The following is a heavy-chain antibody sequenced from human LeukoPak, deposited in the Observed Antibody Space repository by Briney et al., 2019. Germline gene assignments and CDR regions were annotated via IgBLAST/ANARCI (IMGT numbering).Heavy chain of an antibody. Sequence: GGSLRLSCAASGFTISSYEMNWVRQAPGKGLEWVSYISSSGSTIYYADSVKGRFTISRDNAKNSLYLQMNSLRAEDTAVYYCVRGYCSGGSCSRSFDYWGQGTLVTVSS. V-gene: IGHV3-48*03. CDR1: GFTISSYE. CDR2: ISSSGSTI. D-gene: IGHD2-15*01. J-gene: IGHJ4*02. CDR3: VRGYCSGGSCSRSFDY.